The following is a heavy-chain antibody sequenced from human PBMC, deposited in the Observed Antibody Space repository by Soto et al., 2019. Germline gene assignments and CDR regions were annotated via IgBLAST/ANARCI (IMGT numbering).Heavy chain of an antibody. CDR3: ARGEPITMVRGVIITAGYYYYYGMDV. Sequence: GGSLRLSCAASGFTFSDYWMHWVRQVPGKGLVWVSRINSDGSSTSYADSVKGRFTISRDNAKNTLYLQMNSLRAEDTAVYYCARGEPITMVRGVIITAGYYYYYGMDVWGQGTTVTVSS. D-gene: IGHD3-10*01. CDR2: INSDGSST. CDR1: GFTFSDYW. V-gene: IGHV3-74*01. J-gene: IGHJ6*02.